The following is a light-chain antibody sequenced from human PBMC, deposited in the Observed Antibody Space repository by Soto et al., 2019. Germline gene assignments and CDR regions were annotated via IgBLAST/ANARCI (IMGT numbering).Light chain of an antibody. CDR2: DDN. CDR1: SSNIGGNS. V-gene: IGLV1-51*01. J-gene: IGLJ1*01. CDR3: GSWDSSLSAYV. Sequence: QSVLTQPASVSDSPGQKVTISCSGSSSNIGGNSVSWYQQLPGTAPKLLIYDDNKRPSGIPDRFSGSKSGTSATLGITGFQTGDEADYYCGSWDSSLSAYVFGTGTKVTVL.